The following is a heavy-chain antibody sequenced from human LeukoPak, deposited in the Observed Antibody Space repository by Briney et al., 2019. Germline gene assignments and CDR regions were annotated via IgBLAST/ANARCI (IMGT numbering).Heavy chain of an antibody. J-gene: IGHJ4*02. CDR3: ARRYGGDGYYYFDS. V-gene: IGHV5-51*01. CDR2: IVAGDSDT. Sequence: GESLKISCKGSGYSFTTYRIAWVRQMPGKGRKWMGIIVAGDSDTIYNPSFQGQVTISADKSISTAYLQWSSLKASDTAMYYCARRYGGDGYYYFDSSGQGAPVTVSS. D-gene: IGHD2-21*01. CDR1: GYSFTTYR.